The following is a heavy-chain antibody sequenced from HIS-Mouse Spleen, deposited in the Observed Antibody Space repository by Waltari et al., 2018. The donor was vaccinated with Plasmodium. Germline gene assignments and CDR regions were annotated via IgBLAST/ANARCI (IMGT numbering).Heavy chain of an antibody. CDR2: IYYSGST. V-gene: IGHV4-59*01. J-gene: IGHJ3*02. D-gene: IGHD3-16*01. CDR1: GGSISSYY. Sequence: QVQLQESGPGLVKPSETLSLTCTVSGGSISSYYWSWIRQPPGKGLEWIGYIYYSGSTNSNPSLKSRVTISVDTSKNQFSLKLGSVTAADTAVYYCARVGRRIWGAFDIWGQGTMVTVSS. CDR3: ARVGRRIWGAFDI.